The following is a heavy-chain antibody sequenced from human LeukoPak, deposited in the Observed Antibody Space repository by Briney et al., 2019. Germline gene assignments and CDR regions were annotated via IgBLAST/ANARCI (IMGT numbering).Heavy chain of an antibody. Sequence: KPSETLSLTCTLSGGSLSSSSYYWGWIRQPPGKGLEWFGSIYYSGSTYYNPSLKSRVTISVDTSKNQFSLKMSSVTAADTAVYYCARNLRWVVGEDAFDIWGQGTMVTVSS. CDR2: IYYSGST. D-gene: IGHD1-26*01. V-gene: IGHV4-39*01. J-gene: IGHJ3*02. CDR3: ARNLRWVVGEDAFDI. CDR1: GGSLSSSSYY.